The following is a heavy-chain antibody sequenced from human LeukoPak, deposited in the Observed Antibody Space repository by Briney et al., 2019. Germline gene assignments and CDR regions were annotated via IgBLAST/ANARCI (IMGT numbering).Heavy chain of an antibody. V-gene: IGHV3-23*01. CDR3: GKSGSLWFGELLPNWYYYGMDV. CDR1: GFTFSSYA. Sequence: PGGSLRLSCAASGFTFSSYAMSWVRQAPGKGLEWVSAISGSGGSTYYADSVKGRFTISRDNSKNTLYLQMNSLRAEDTSICYCGKSGSLWFGELLPNWYYYGMDVWGQGTTVTVSS. CDR2: ISGSGGST. D-gene: IGHD3-10*01. J-gene: IGHJ6*02.